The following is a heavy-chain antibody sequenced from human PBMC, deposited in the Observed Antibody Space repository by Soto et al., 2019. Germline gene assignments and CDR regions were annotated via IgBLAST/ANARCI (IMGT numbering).Heavy chain of an antibody. CDR1: GFTFSSYA. Sequence: GGSLRLSCAASGFTFSSYAMHWVRQAPGKGLEWVAVISYDGSKKYYADFVKGRFTISRDNSKNKLYLQMNSLRAEDTAVYYCARDPPYYYDSSGYYDLDYWGQGTLVTVSS. J-gene: IGHJ4*02. CDR3: ARDPPYYYDSSGYYDLDY. D-gene: IGHD3-22*01. V-gene: IGHV3-30-3*01. CDR2: ISYDGSKK.